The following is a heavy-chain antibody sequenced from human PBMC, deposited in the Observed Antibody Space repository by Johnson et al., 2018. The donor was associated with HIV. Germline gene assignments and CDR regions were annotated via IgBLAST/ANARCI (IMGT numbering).Heavy chain of an antibody. V-gene: IGHV3-7*01. CDR3: ARDKSWVRGAFDI. D-gene: IGHD3-16*01. CDR2: IKQDGSEK. Sequence: VQVVESGGGVVQPGRSLRLSCAASGFTFSSYWMNWVRQAPGKGLEWVANIKQDGSEKYYVDSVKGRFTISRDNAKNSLYLQMNSLRAEDTAVYYCARDKSWVRGAFDIWGQGTMVTVSS. J-gene: IGHJ3*02. CDR1: GFTFSSYW.